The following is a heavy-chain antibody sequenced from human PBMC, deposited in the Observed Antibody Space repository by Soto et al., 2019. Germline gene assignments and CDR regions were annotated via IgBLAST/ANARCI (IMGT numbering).Heavy chain of an antibody. CDR1: GDSVSSNSAA. Sequence: SQTLSLTCVISGDSVSSNSAAWNWIRQSPSRGLEWLGRTYYRSKWYNDYAVSVKSRITINPDTSKNQFSLQLNSVTPEDTAVYYCARVLGYGSGGSCHYDFDIWGQGTMVTVSS. J-gene: IGHJ3*02. V-gene: IGHV6-1*01. CDR3: ARVLGYGSGGSCHYDFDI. D-gene: IGHD2-15*01. CDR2: TYYRSKWYN.